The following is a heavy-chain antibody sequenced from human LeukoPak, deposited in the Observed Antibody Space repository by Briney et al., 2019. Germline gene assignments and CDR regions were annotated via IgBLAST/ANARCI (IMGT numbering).Heavy chain of an antibody. J-gene: IGHJ3*02. D-gene: IGHD3-10*01. CDR2: FDPEDGET. CDR1: GYTLTELS. CDR3: ARHQGVLWFGELSREDAFDI. Sequence: ASVKVSCKVSGYTLTELSMHWVRQAPGKGLEWMGGFDPEDGETIYAQKFQGRVTMTEDTSTDTAYMELSSLRSEDTAVYYCARHQGVLWFGELSREDAFDIWGQGTMVTVSS. V-gene: IGHV1-24*01.